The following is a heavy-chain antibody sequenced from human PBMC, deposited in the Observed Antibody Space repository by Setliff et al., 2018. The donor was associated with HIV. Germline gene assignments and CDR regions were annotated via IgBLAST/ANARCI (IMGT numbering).Heavy chain of an antibody. D-gene: IGHD5-18*01. V-gene: IGHV4-28*06. CDR1: DGFISRSGNW. J-gene: IGHJ4*02. Sequence: PSETLSLTCTVSDGFISRSGNWWGWIRQPPGKGLEWIGYIYYDRSTKYNPSLKSRVTMSADTSKNQFSLNLSSVTALDTAVYYCARIETSMSDWGQGILVTVSS. CDR3: ARIETSMSD. CDR2: IYYDRST.